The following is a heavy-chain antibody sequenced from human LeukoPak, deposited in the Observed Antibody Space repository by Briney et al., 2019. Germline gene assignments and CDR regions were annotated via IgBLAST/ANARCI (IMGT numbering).Heavy chain of an antibody. CDR1: GGSISSGGYS. CDR2: IYHSGST. CDR3: ARARLSPRLYCSSTSCYYGMDV. Sequence: SETLSLTCAVSGGSISSGGYSWSWIRQPPGKGLEWIGYIYHSGSTYYNPSLKSRVTISVDRSKNQFSLKLSSVTAADTAVYYCARARLSPRLYCSSTSCYYGMDVWGKGTTVTVSS. V-gene: IGHV4-30-2*01. J-gene: IGHJ6*04. D-gene: IGHD2-2*01.